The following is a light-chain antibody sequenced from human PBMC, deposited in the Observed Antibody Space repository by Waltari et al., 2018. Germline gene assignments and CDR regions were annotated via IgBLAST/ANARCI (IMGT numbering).Light chain of an antibody. Sequence: QSALTQPASVSGSPGQSITISCTGTSSDVGAYNYVSWYQQHPGKAPKLMIYDVSKLPSGVSNRFSGSKSANTASLTISGLQAEDEADYYCSSYTSSNTLIFGGGTTLTVL. CDR1: SSDVGAYNY. V-gene: IGLV2-14*03. CDR2: DVS. J-gene: IGLJ2*01. CDR3: SSYTSSNTLI.